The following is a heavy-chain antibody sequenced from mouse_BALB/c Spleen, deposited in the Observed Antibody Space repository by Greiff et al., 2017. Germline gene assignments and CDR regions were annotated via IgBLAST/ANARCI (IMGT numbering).Heavy chain of an antibody. CDR2: IYPGNVNT. D-gene: IGHD2-1*01. J-gene: IGHJ4*01. CDR3: ARGGNYDAMDY. Sequence: QVQLQQSGPELVKPGASVRISCKASGYTFTSYYIHWVKQRPGQGLEWIGWIYPGNVNTKYNEKFKGKATLTADKSSSTAYMQLSSLTSEDSAVYFCARGGNYDAMDYWGQGTSVTVSS. CDR1: GYTFTSYY. V-gene: IGHV1S56*01.